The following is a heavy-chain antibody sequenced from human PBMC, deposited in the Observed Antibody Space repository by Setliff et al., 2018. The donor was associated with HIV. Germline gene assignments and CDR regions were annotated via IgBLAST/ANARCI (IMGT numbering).Heavy chain of an antibody. D-gene: IGHD3-3*02. Sequence: GGSLRLSCVTSGFNFSPSIMTWVRQAPGKGLEWVSIISGSGGFDTTSYADSVKGRFTISRDNSKNTLFLQMDSPTAEDTAVYYCARDSGTNDHFLSPYYGALDFWGLGTLVTVSS. J-gene: IGHJ4*02. V-gene: IGHV3-23*01. CDR3: ARDSGTNDHFLSPYYGALDF. CDR1: GFNFSPSI. CDR2: ISGSGGFDTT.